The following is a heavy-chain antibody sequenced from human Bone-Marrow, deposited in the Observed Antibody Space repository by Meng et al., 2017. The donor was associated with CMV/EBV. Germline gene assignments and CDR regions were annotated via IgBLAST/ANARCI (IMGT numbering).Heavy chain of an antibody. J-gene: IGHJ4*02. V-gene: IGHV3-30*04. CDR3: ARGMEWELRY. CDR2: ISYDGSNK. Sequence: GESLKISCAASGFTFSSYAMHWVRQAPGKGLEWVAVISYDGSNKYYADSVKGRFTISRDNSKNPLYLQMNSLRAEDTAVYYCARGMEWELRYWGQGTLVTVSS. D-gene: IGHD1-26*01. CDR1: GFTFSSYA.